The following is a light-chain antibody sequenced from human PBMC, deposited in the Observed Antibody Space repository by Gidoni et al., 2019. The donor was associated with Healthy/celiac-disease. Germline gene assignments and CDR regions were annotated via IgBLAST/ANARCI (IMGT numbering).Light chain of an antibody. CDR1: SSDVGGYNY. J-gene: IGLJ2*01. V-gene: IGLV2-14*03. Sequence: QSALTQPASVSGSPGQSITISCTGTSSDVGGYNYVSWYQQHPGKAPKLMFYDVSNRPSGVSNRFSASKSGNTASLTISGLQAEDEADYYCSSYTSSSSVVFGGGTKLTVL. CDR3: SSYTSSSSVV. CDR2: DVS.